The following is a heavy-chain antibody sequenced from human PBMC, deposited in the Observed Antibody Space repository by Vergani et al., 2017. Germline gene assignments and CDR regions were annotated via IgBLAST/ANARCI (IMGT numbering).Heavy chain of an antibody. CDR1: GFRLSDYG. J-gene: IGHJ5*02. CDR2: ISYDGDTT. Sequence: HVQMVESGGGVVQPGRSLRLSCAVSGFRLSDYGMYWVCQAPGGGLEWVALISYDGDTTYYEDSVKGRFTISKDNSKNTLFLQMHSLRDEDTGVYYCARDLRLLYDRFDPWGQGTLVTVSS. CDR3: ARDLRLLYDRFDP. D-gene: IGHD5-12*01. V-gene: IGHV3-30*03.